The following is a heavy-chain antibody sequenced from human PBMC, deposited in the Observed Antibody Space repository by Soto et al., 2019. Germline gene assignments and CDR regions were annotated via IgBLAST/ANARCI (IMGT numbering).Heavy chain of an antibody. CDR3: ARLPYYYGSGRRPDY. V-gene: IGHV4-39*01. CDR1: GGSISSSSYY. J-gene: IGHJ4*02. Sequence: SETLSLTCTVSGGSISSSSYYWGWIRQPPGKGLEWIGSIYYSGSTYYNPSLKSRVTISVDTSKNQFSLKLSSVTAADTAVYYCARLPYYYGSGRRPDYWGQGTLVTVSS. CDR2: IYYSGST. D-gene: IGHD3-10*01.